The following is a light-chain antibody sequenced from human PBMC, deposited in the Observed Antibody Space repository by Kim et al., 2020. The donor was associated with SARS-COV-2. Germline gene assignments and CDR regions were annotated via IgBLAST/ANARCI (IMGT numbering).Light chain of an antibody. J-gene: IGLJ3*02. CDR1: KLGDEY. V-gene: IGLV3-1*01. CDR3: QAWDSSTVV. CDR2: QDN. Sequence: SYELTQPPSVSVSPGQTASITCSGDKLGDEYACWYQQKPGQSPVLVIYQDNKRPSGIPELFSGSNSGNTATLTIIGTQAMDEADYYCQAWDSSTVVFGGGTQLTVL.